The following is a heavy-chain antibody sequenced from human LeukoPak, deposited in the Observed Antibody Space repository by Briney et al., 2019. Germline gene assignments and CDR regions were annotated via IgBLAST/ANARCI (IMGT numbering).Heavy chain of an antibody. CDR2: MKQDGSEK. D-gene: IGHD2-21*02. CDR3: ARAMTD. CDR1: GFAFSSYW. Sequence: PGGSLRLSCAASGFAFSSYWMHWVRQAPGKGLEWVASMKQDGSEKYYVGSVKGRFTISRDNAKNSLYLQMNSLRAEDTAVYYCARAMTDWGQGTLVTVSS. J-gene: IGHJ4*02. V-gene: IGHV3-7*03.